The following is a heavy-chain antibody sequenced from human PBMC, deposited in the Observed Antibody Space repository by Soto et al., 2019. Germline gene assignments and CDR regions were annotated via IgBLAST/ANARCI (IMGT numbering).Heavy chain of an antibody. J-gene: IGHJ5*02. CDR1: GLTFSTSA. V-gene: IGHV3-23*01. Sequence: CYRRLSRAATGLTFSTSAMSWVRQAPGPGLEWVSAISGSGGSTYYADSLKGRFTISRDNSKNTLYLQMNSLRAEDRAVYYCAKGYSRGPKRWFHPWGQGTFGTVS. D-gene: IGHD6-13*01. CDR3: AKGYSRGPKRWFHP. CDR2: ISGSGGST.